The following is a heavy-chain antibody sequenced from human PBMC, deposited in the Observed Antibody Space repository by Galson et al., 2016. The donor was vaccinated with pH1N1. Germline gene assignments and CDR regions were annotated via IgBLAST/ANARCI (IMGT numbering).Heavy chain of an antibody. D-gene: IGHD6-19*01. CDR1: GFTFSTYW. CDR2: IKQDGSEE. Sequence: SLRLSCAASGFTFSTYWMSWVRQAPGKGLEWVANIKQDGSEEYYVDSVKGRFTISRDNAKNSLYMQMNSLRVEDTAVYYCARNRGLDGWGQGTLVTVSS. CDR3: ARNRGLDG. V-gene: IGHV3-7*01. J-gene: IGHJ4*02.